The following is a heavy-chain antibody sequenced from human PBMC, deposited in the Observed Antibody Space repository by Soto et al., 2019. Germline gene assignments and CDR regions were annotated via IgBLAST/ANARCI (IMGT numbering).Heavy chain of an antibody. V-gene: IGHV3-23*01. J-gene: IGHJ4*02. Sequence: PGGSLRLSCAASGFTFSSYSMIWVRQAPGKGLEWVSGFRAGGDDGTTYYADSVKGRFTISRDNSKNTLFLQMNSLRVEDTAIYYCARHGAAIWLGYWGQGTLVTVSS. CDR2: FRAGGDDGTT. D-gene: IGHD6-19*01. CDR3: ARHGAAIWLGY. CDR1: GFTFSSYS.